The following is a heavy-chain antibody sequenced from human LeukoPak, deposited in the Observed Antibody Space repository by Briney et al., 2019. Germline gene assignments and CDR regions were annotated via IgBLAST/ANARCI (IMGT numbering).Heavy chain of an antibody. J-gene: IGHJ6*04. Sequence: PGGSLRLSCAASGCTFSSCEMNWVRHAPGEEVQWVSYISSSGSTIYYADSVKGRFTISRDNAKNSLYLQMNSLRAEDTAVYYCAELGITMIGGVWGKGTTVTISS. D-gene: IGHD3-10*02. V-gene: IGHV3-48*03. CDR3: AELGITMIGGV. CDR1: GCTFSSCE. CDR2: ISSSGSTI.